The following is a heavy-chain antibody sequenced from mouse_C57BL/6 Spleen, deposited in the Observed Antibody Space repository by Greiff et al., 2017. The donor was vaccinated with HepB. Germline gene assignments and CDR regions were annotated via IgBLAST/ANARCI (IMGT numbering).Heavy chain of an antibody. Sequence: QVTLKESGAELVKPGASVKISCKASGYAFSSYWMNWVKQRPGKGLEWIGQIYPGDGDTNYNGKFKGKATLTADKSSSTAYMQLSSLTSEDSAVYFCARSSPYGSGDMDYWGQGTSVTVSS. V-gene: IGHV1-80*01. D-gene: IGHD1-1*01. CDR3: ARSSPYGSGDMDY. CDR1: GYAFSSYW. CDR2: IYPGDGDT. J-gene: IGHJ4*01.